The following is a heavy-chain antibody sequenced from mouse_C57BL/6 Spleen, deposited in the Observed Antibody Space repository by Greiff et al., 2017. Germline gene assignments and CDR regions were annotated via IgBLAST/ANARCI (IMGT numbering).Heavy chain of an antibody. CDR1: GYTFTDYE. D-gene: IGHD1-1*01. J-gene: IGHJ1*03. CDR2: IDPETGGT. Sequence: VKVVESGAELVRPGASVTLSCKASGYTFTDYEMHWVKQTPVHGLEWIGAIDPETGGTAYNQKFKGKAILTADKSSSTAYMELRSLTSEDSAVYYCTITTVVAHWYFDVWGTGTTGTVSS. CDR3: TITTVVAHWYFDV. V-gene: IGHV1-15*01.